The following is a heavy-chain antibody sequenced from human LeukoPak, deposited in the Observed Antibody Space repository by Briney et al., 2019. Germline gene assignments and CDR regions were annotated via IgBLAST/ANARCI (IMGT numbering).Heavy chain of an antibody. J-gene: IGHJ4*02. CDR1: GGSISSYY. V-gene: IGHV4-59*01. D-gene: IGHD6-13*01. CDR3: ARARYSSSWIDY. CDR2: IYYSGST. Sequence: SETLSLTCTVSGGSISSYYWSWIRQPPGKGLEWIGYIYYSGSTNYNPSLKSRVTISVDTSKNQFSLKLNSVTAADTAVYYCARARYSSSWIDYWGQGTLVTVSS.